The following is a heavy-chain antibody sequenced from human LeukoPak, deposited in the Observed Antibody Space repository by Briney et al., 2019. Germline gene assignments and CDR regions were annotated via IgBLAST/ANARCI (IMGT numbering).Heavy chain of an antibody. Sequence: SETLSLTCPVYGGSFSGYYWSWIRQPPGKGLAWIGEINHSGSTNYNPSLKSRVPMSVDTSKNQFSLKLTSVTAADTAVYYCARGGKATVVTMWGQGILVTVSS. V-gene: IGHV4-34*01. J-gene: IGHJ4*02. CDR1: GGSFSGYY. CDR3: ARGGKATVVTM. D-gene: IGHD4-23*01. CDR2: INHSGST.